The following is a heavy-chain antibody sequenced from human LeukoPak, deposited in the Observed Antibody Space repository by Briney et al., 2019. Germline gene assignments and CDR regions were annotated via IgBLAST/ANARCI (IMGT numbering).Heavy chain of an antibody. J-gene: IGHJ4*02. CDR1: GFTFSSYA. CDR2: ISSNGGST. CDR3: ARDLAYCGGDCYSDLGPDY. D-gene: IGHD2-21*02. Sequence: GGSLRLSCSASGFTFSSYAMHWVRQAPGKGLEYVSAISSNGGSTYYADSVKGRFTISRDNSKNTLYLQMSSLRAEDTAVYYCARDLAYCGGDCYSDLGPDYWGQGTLVTVSS. V-gene: IGHV3-64D*06.